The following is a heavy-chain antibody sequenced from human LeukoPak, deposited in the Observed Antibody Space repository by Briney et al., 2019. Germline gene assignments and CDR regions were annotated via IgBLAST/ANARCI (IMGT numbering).Heavy chain of an antibody. J-gene: IGHJ4*02. D-gene: IGHD3-22*01. CDR2: ISGSGGST. CDR1: GFTFSSYA. Sequence: GGSLRLSCAASGFTFSSYAMSWARQAPGKGLEWVSAISGSGGSTYYADSVKGRFTISRDNSKNTLYLQMNSLRAEDTAVYYCAKDWEHYYYDSSGYYEESDYWGQGTLVTVSS. V-gene: IGHV3-23*01. CDR3: AKDWEHYYYDSSGYYEESDY.